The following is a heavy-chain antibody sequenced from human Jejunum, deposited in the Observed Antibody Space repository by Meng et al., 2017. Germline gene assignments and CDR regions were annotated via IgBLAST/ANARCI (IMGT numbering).Heavy chain of an antibody. CDR1: GGSITSHPYY. CDR2: IYYNGKS. V-gene: IGHV4-39*01. CDR3: ARASYSYDSWFDP. J-gene: IGHJ5*02. D-gene: IGHD5-18*01. Sequence: QLLLPESGPGLVKPSETLSLTCTVSGGSITSHPYYWVWIRQSPGKGLEWIGQIYYNGKSYYNPSLKSRVTMSVDTSRSQFSLNLNTVTAADTAVYYCARASYSYDSWFDPWGQGTLVTVS.